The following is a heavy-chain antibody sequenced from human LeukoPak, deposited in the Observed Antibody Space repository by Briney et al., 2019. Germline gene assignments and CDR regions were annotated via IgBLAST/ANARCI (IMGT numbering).Heavy chain of an antibody. CDR1: HFTFSIYW. Sequence: GGSLRLSCGASHFTFSIYWMSWVRQAPGKGLEWVANIKEDGNEKYYVDSVKGRFTISRDNTKNSLFLQMNSLRAEDTAAYYCATSRGYNSGYRALELPPSPIDWGQGTLVTVSS. D-gene: IGHD5-18*01. CDR2: IKEDGNEK. V-gene: IGHV3-7*01. CDR3: ATSRGYNSGYRALELPPSPID. J-gene: IGHJ4*02.